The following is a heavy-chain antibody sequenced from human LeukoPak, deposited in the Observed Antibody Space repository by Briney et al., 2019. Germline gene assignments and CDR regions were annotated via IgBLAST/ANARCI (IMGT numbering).Heavy chain of an antibody. D-gene: IGHD2-8*02. CDR1: GFTFNSYW. CDR2: VSGGGFDT. Sequence: PGGSLRLSCAASGFTFNSYWMSWVRQAPGKGLEWVSGVSGGGFDTYYTDSVKGRFTISRDNSKNMVYLQMNSLRAEDTAVYYCTRRAGGNLYDLDNWGQGTLVTVSS. V-gene: IGHV3-23*01. J-gene: IGHJ4*02. CDR3: TRRAGGNLYDLDN.